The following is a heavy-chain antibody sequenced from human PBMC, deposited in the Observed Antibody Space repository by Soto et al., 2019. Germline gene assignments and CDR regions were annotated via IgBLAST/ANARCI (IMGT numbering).Heavy chain of an antibody. CDR1: GFTFSNSA. CDR2: IWHDATNK. J-gene: IGHJ6*02. CDR3: ARVVRYFDTPYGMDV. V-gene: IGHV3-33*02. D-gene: IGHD3-9*01. Sequence: GGSLRLSCAASGFTFSNSAMHWVRQAPGKGLEWVAVIWHDATNKYYSDSAKGRFTISRDNSKNTLFLQMNSLRAEDTAEYYCARVVRYFDTPYGMDVWGQGTTVTVSS.